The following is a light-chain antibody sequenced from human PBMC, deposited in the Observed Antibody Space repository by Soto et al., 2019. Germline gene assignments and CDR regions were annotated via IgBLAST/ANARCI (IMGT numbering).Light chain of an antibody. J-gene: IGKJ5*01. Sequence: EIVMTQSPDTLSLCPGESCTRSCRATQRVNRNFAWYQQKTPQPPRLLIYGASTRATDIPARFSGSGAWTEFTPPTSSLQSADFAVYYCQHYGSSPPITFGQGTRLEIK. CDR1: QRVNRN. CDR3: QHYGSSPPIT. V-gene: IGKV3-15*01. CDR2: GAS.